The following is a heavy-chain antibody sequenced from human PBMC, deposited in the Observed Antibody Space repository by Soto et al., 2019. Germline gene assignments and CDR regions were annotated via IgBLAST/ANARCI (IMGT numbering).Heavy chain of an antibody. J-gene: IGHJ4*02. CDR3: AKDMKWGGMTTIHYFDS. CDR2: ISSSSSYI. V-gene: IGHV3-21*04. Sequence: GGSLRLSCAASGFTFSSYSMNWVRQAPGKGLEWVSSISSSSSYIYYADSMKGRFTISRDNAKSSLFLQMNSLRPDDTALYYCAKDMKWGGMTTIHYFDSWGQGTLVTVSS. D-gene: IGHD4-17*01. CDR1: GFTFSSYS.